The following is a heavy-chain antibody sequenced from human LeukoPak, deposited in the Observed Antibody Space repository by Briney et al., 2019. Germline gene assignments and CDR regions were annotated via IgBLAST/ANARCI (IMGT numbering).Heavy chain of an antibody. Sequence: PSETLSLTCTVSGSSIRTYTHWGWIRQPPGKGLEWIGSIHHTGGTYYNPSLESRVTISVDTSKNQFSLKLSSVTAADTAVYYCARGRGRAAAFVYWGQGTLVTVSS. D-gene: IGHD6-13*01. CDR1: GSSIRTYTH. V-gene: IGHV4-38-2*02. CDR3: ARGRGRAAAFVY. CDR2: IHHTGGT. J-gene: IGHJ4*02.